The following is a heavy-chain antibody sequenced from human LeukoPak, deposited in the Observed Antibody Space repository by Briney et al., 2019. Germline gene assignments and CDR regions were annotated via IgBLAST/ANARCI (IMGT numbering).Heavy chain of an antibody. CDR2: IYYSGST. Sequence: SETLSLTCTVSGGSISSYYWSWIRQPPGKGLEWIGYIYYSGSTNYNPSLKSRVTISVDTSKNQFSLKLSSVTAADTAVYYCARVYSSSWGWFDPWGQGTLVTVSS. V-gene: IGHV4-59*01. D-gene: IGHD6-13*01. CDR1: GGSISSYY. J-gene: IGHJ5*02. CDR3: ARVYSSSWGWFDP.